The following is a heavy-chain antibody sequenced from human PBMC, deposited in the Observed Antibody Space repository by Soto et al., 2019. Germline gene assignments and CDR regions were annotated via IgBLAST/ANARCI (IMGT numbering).Heavy chain of an antibody. CDR2: INIDGTIT. J-gene: IGHJ4*02. CDR3: VSSLERLRG. CDR1: GFTSGLAFTNYW. D-gene: IGHD4-17*01. Sequence: ELLLVESGGGLVQPGGSLRLSCAASGFTSGLAFTNYWMHWVRQPPGKGLVWVSRINIDGTITNYADSVEGRFTISRDNGKNTLYLQMNSLRVEDTAVYFCVSSLERLRGWGQGTLVTVSS. V-gene: IGHV3-74*01.